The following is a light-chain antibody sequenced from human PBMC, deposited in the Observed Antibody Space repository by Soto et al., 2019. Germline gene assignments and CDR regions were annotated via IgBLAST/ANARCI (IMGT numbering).Light chain of an antibody. CDR3: QQYNSHPWT. V-gene: IGKV1-5*01. CDR1: HSISSW. CDR2: DAS. J-gene: IGKJ1*01. Sequence: DIHMSQSPSTLSASVGDRVTITCRASHSISSWLAWYQQKPGKAPKLLIYDASSLESGVPSRFSGSGSGTEFTLTISSLQPDDFVTYCCQQYNSHPWTFGQGTKVDIK.